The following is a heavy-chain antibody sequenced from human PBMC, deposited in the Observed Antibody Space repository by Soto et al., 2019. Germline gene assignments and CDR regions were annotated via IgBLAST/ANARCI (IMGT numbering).Heavy chain of an antibody. CDR1: GGSISSGDYY. CDR3: ASLGNYYYLYAMDV. Sequence: QVQLQESGPGLVKPSQTLSLTCTVSGGSISSGDYYWSWIRQPPGKGLEWIGYIFYSGSTYYNPSLESRVTISVDTSKNQFSLKLSSVTAADTAVYYCASLGNYYYLYAMDVWGQGTTVTVSS. CDR2: IFYSGST. V-gene: IGHV4-30-4*01. D-gene: IGHD7-27*01. J-gene: IGHJ6*02.